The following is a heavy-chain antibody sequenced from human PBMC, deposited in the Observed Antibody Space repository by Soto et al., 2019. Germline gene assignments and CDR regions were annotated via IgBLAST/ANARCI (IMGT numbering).Heavy chain of an antibody. V-gene: IGHV3-48*01. CDR3: ARADSGYAHGYYYYGMDV. Sequence: EVQLVESGGGLVQPGGSLRLSCAASGFTFSSYSMNWVRQAPGKGLEWVSYISSSSSTIYYADSVKGRFTISRDNAKNSLYVPMNSLRAEDTAVYYCARADSGYAHGYYYYGMDVWGQGTTVTVSS. CDR1: GFTFSSYS. CDR2: ISSSSSTI. D-gene: IGHD5-12*01. J-gene: IGHJ6*02.